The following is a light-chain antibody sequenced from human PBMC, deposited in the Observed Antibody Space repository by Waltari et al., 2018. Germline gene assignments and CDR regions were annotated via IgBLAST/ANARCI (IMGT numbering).Light chain of an antibody. CDR3: SSYTSSNTLEVM. Sequence: QSALTQPASVSGSPGQSITISCSGTSSDVGGYNYVSWYQQHPGKAPKLMIYEVYNRPAGVYNRFSGSKSGNTASLTISGLQAEDEADYYCSSYTSSNTLEVMFGGGTKLTVL. J-gene: IGLJ3*02. CDR2: EVY. CDR1: SSDVGGYNY. V-gene: IGLV2-14*01.